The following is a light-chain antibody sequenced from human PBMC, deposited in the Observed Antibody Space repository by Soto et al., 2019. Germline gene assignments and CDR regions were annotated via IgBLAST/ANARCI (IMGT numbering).Light chain of an antibody. CDR3: QQNYRATPWT. J-gene: IGKJ1*01. CDR2: AAS. V-gene: IGKV1-39*01. CDR1: QSISRY. Sequence: DVQMPQSPSSLSASVGDRITITCRASQSISRYLNWYQHKPGKGPKFLINAASSLERGVPSRFSGGGSGTDFTLNISSLQPYDFATYYCQQNYRATPWTFGRGTKVDI.